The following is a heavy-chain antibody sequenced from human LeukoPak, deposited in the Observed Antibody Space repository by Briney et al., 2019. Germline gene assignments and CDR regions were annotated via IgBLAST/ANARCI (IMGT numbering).Heavy chain of an antibody. CDR2: ISYDGSNK. CDR1: GFXFSSYG. D-gene: IGHD5-24*01. CDR3: AKDISRWLQSCFDY. J-gene: IGHJ4*02. V-gene: IGHV3-30*18. Sequence: GGSLRLSCAASGFXFSSYGIHWVRQAPGKGLEWVAVISYDGSNKYYADSVRGRFTISRDNSKNTLYLQMNSLRAEDTAVYYCAKDISRWLQSCFDYWGQGTLVTVSS.